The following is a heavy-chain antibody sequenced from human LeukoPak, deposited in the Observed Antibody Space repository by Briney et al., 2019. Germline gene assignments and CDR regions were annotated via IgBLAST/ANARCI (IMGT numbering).Heavy chain of an antibody. CDR1: GGSISSYY. CDR2: ISYSGST. Sequence: SETLSLTCTVSGGSISSYYWSWIRQPPGKGLEWIGYISYSGSTNYNPSLKSRVTISVDTSRNQFSLKLSSVTAADTAVYYCARRTLPNDAFNVWGQGTVVTVSS. CDR3: ARRTLPNDAFNV. V-gene: IGHV4-59*01. J-gene: IGHJ3*01. D-gene: IGHD1-7*01.